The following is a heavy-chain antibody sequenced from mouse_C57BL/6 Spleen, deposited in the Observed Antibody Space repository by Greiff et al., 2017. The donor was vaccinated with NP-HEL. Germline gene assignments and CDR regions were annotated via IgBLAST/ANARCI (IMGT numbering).Heavy chain of an antibody. V-gene: IGHV1-55*01. CDR1: GYTFTSYW. J-gene: IGHJ4*01. CDR3: ARSRGPITTVVDAMDD. D-gene: IGHD1-1*01. CDR2: IYPGSGST. Sequence: QVQLQQPGAELVKPGASVKMSCKASGYTFTSYWITWVKQRPGQGLEWIGDIYPGSGSTNYNEKFKSKATLTVDTSSSTAYMQLSSLTSEDSAVYYCARSRGPITTVVDAMDDWGQGTSVTVSS.